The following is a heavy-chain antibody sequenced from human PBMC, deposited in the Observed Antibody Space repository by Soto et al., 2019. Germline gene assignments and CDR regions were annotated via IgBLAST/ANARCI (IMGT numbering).Heavy chain of an antibody. J-gene: IGHJ3*02. V-gene: IGHV3-23*01. CDR1: GFTFSTYA. CDR3: AKVSRFLDSGLI. D-gene: IGHD3-10*01. CDR2: ISGGGGPT. Sequence: EVQLLESGGGLVQPGGSLRLSCTASGFTFSTYAMTWVRQAPGKGLEWVSAISGGGGPTYYADSVKGRFTISRDNSKNTLYPQMNSLRADDTAVYYCAKVSRFLDSGLIWGQGTLVTVSS.